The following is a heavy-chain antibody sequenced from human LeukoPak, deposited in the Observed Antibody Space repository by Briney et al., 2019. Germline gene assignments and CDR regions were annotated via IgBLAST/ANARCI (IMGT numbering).Heavy chain of an antibody. D-gene: IGHD2-15*01. J-gene: IGHJ4*02. CDR2: INHSGST. CDR3: ARGAVVVAAPPRGKKAIFDY. V-gene: IGHV4-34*01. CDR1: GGSFSGYY. Sequence: SETLSLTCAVYGGSFSGYYWSWIRQPPGKGLEWIGEINHSGSTNHNPSLNSRVTISVDTSKNQFSLKLSSVTAAATAVYYSARGAVVVAAPPRGKKAIFDYWGQGTLVTVSS.